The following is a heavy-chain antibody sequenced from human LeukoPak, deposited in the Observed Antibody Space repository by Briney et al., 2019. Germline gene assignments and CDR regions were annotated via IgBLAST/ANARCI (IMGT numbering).Heavy chain of an antibody. CDR1: GFTVSSNY. J-gene: IGHJ6*02. CDR2: ISSDGSNK. D-gene: IGHD3-10*01. V-gene: IGHV3-30*18. Sequence: PGGSLRLSCAASGFTVSSNYMSWVRQAPGKGLEWVAVISSDGSNKYYADSVKGRFTISRDNSKNTLYLQMNSLRAEDTAVYYCAKTVWFGQIRGAGMDVWGQGTTVTVSS. CDR3: AKTVWFGQIRGAGMDV.